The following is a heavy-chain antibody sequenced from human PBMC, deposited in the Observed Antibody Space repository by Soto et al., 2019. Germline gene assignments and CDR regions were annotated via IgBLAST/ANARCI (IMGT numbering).Heavy chain of an antibody. V-gene: IGHV2-5*02. D-gene: IGHD1-26*01. J-gene: IGHJ4*02. CDR3: AHILGIGGYYEGFDY. CDR2: IYWDDEK. Sequence: QITLKESGPTLVTPTQTLTLTCTFSGFSLSTSSGVGVGWIRQPPGKALEWLAFIYWDDEKRYSPSLKSRLTVTKDTSKNPVVLIVPNMDPVDTATYYCAHILGIGGYYEGFDYWGQGALVTVSS. CDR1: GFSLSTSSGVG.